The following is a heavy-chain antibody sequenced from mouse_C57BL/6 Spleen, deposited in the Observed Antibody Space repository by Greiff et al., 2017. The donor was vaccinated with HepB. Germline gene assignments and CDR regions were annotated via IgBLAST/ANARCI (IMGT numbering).Heavy chain of an antibody. D-gene: IGHD1-1*01. J-gene: IGHJ2*01. CDR1: GYAFSSYW. CDR2: IYPGDGDT. CDR3: AREWGSGYGSRDFDY. Sequence: QVQLQQSGAELVKPGASVKISCKASGYAFSSYWMNWVKQRPGKGLEWIGQIYPGDGDTNYNGKFKGKATLTADKSSSTAYMQLSSLTSEDSAVYFCAREWGSGYGSRDFDYWGQGTTLTVSS. V-gene: IGHV1-80*01.